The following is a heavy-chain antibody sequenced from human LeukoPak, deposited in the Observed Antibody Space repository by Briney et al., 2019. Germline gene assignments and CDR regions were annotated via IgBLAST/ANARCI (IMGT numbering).Heavy chain of an antibody. D-gene: IGHD3-10*01. CDR2: ISGSGGST. V-gene: IGHV3-23*01. CDR3: AKVISFGELADS. J-gene: IGHJ4*02. Sequence: GGSLRLSCAASGFTFSSYAMSWVRQAPGKGLEWVSAISGSGGSTYYADSVKGRFTISRDNSKNTLFLQMNSLRTEDTAIYYCAKVISFGELADSWGQGTLVTVSS. CDR1: GFTFSSYA.